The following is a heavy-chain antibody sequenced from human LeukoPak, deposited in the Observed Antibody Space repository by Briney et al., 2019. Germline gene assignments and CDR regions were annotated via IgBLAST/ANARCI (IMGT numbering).Heavy chain of an antibody. CDR3: AAQIAARPPGWFDP. CDR1: GYSISSGYY. CDR2: IYHSGST. J-gene: IGHJ5*02. V-gene: IGHV4-38-2*02. D-gene: IGHD6-6*01. Sequence: SETLSLTCTVSGYSISSGYYWGWIRQPPGKGLEWIGSIYHSGSTYYNPSLKSRVTISVDTSKNKFSLKLSSVTAADTAVYYCAAQIAARPPGWFDPWGQGTLVTVSS.